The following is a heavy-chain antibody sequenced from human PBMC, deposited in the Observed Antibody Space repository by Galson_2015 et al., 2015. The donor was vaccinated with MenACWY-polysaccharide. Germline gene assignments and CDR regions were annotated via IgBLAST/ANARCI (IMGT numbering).Heavy chain of an antibody. CDR1: GYTLTSHD. J-gene: IGHJ4*02. D-gene: IGHD1-1*01. V-gene: IGHV1-8*01. Sequence: SVKVSCKASGYTLTSHDINWVRQAPGQGLEWMGWMNPNSGNTGYAQKLQVRVTMTSNISISTTYMRLSSLQSEDRAVYYCARRLSNNYYDYWGQGTLVTVSS. CDR2: MNPNSGNT. CDR3: ARRLSNNYYDY.